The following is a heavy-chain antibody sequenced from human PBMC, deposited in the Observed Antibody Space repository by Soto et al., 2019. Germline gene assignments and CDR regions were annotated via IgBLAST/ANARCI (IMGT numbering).Heavy chain of an antibody. Sequence: SQTLSLTCAISGDSVSRNSAAWNWIRQSPSRGLEWLGRTYYRSKWYNDYAVSVKSRITINPDTSKNQFSLQLNSVTPEDTAVYYCARGASGKRVAAAGGWFDPWGQGTLVTVSS. D-gene: IGHD6-13*01. J-gene: IGHJ5*02. CDR2: TYYRSKWYN. CDR1: GDSVSRNSAA. CDR3: ARGASGKRVAAAGGWFDP. V-gene: IGHV6-1*01.